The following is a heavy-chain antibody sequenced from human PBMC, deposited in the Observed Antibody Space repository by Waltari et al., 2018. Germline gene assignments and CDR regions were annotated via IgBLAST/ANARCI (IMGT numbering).Heavy chain of an antibody. CDR2: INEDETGR. CDR1: GFDFDVYW. J-gene: IGHJ6*02. D-gene: IGHD3-16*01. Sequence: EVQLVESGGDLVQPGGSLRLSCGASGFDFDVYWMSWVRQAPGKGLGWVANINEDETGRYYADSGRGRFTISRDNDQKALYLRMNSLRAEDTAVYYWVRDHERGRYGMDVWGQGTTVTVSS. CDR3: VRDHERGRYGMDV. V-gene: IGHV3-7*01.